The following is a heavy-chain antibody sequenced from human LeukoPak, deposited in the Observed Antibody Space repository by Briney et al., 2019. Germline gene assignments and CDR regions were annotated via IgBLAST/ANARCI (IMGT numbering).Heavy chain of an antibody. Sequence: EASVKVSCKASGYTFTSYGISWVRQGPGQGLEWMGWISAYNGNTNYAQKLQGRVTMTTDTSTSIAYMEQRSLRSDDTAVYYCARVQTISYYYGMDVWGQGTTVTVSS. J-gene: IGHJ6*02. CDR3: ARVQTISYYYGMDV. CDR2: ISAYNGNT. CDR1: GYTFTSYG. V-gene: IGHV1-18*01. D-gene: IGHD4/OR15-4a*01.